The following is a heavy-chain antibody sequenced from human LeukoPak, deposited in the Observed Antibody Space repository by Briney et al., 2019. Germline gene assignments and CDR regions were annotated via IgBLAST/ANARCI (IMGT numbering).Heavy chain of an antibody. Sequence: SETLSLTCAVYGGSFSGYYWSWIRQSPEKGLEWIGEINHSGSTNYNPSLKSRVTISVDTSKNQFSLKLTSVTAADTAVYFCARLSRVWSGYAQWAGRGYYMDVWGKGTTVTVSS. D-gene: IGHD3-3*01. J-gene: IGHJ6*03. CDR1: GGSFSGYY. V-gene: IGHV4-34*01. CDR3: ARLSRVWSGYAQWAGRGYYMDV. CDR2: INHSGST.